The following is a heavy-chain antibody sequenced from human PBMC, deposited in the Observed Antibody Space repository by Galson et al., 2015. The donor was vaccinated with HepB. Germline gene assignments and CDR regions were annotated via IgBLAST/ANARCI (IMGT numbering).Heavy chain of an antibody. J-gene: IGHJ6*02. CDR3: ARDQSTTVTTGYYYYGMNV. CDR2: ISYDGSNK. CDR1: GFTFSSYA. Sequence: SLRLSCAASGFTFSSYAMHWVRQAPGKGLEWVAVISYDGSNKYYADSVKGRFTISRDNSKNTLYLQMNSLRAEDTAVYYCARDQSTTVTTGYYYYGMNVWGQGTTVTVSS. D-gene: IGHD4-17*01. V-gene: IGHV3-30-3*01.